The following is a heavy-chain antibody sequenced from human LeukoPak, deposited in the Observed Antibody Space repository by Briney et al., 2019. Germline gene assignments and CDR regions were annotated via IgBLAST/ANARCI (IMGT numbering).Heavy chain of an antibody. J-gene: IGHJ6*03. V-gene: IGHV3-48*01. CDR3: ASRYSSSWYYYYYYMDV. Sequence: SGGSLRLSCAASGFTFSSYSMNWVRQAPGKGLEWVSYISSSSSTIYYADSVKGRFTISRDNAKNSLYLQMNSLRAEDTAVYYCASRYSSSWYYYYYYMDVWGKGTTVTVSS. D-gene: IGHD6-13*01. CDR1: GFTFSSYS. CDR2: ISSSSSTI.